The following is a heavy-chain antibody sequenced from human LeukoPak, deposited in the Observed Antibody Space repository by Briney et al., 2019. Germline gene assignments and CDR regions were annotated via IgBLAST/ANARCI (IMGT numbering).Heavy chain of an antibody. CDR3: ARGLGLDY. J-gene: IGHJ4*02. Sequence: PGGSLRLSCAASGFTFSDYETNWVRQAPGKGLEWLSYISSSGSAIYYADSVKGRFTISRDNAKNSLYLQMSSLRVEDTATYYCARGLGLDYWGQGTLVTVSS. V-gene: IGHV3-48*03. D-gene: IGHD3/OR15-3a*01. CDR1: GFTFSDYE. CDR2: ISSSGSAI.